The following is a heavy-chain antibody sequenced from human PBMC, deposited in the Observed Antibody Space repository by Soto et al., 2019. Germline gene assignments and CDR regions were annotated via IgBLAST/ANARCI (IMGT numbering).Heavy chain of an antibody. V-gene: IGHV5-10-1*01. D-gene: IGHD1-1*01. Sequence: PGESLTISCKASGYRFSTYWIGWVREMPGKRQERMGRVDHSDSYTNYSPSFQGHVSISVDKSISTAYLHWSSLKASDTAMYYCAKSGTGTRDFDPWGQGTLVTVSS. CDR2: VDHSDSYT. J-gene: IGHJ5*02. CDR1: GYRFSTYW. CDR3: AKSGTGTRDFDP.